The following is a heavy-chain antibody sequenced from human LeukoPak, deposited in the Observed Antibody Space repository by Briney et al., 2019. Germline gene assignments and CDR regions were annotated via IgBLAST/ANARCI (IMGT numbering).Heavy chain of an antibody. V-gene: IGHV3-30-3*01. Sequence: PGGSLRLSCAASGFTFSSYAMHWVRQAPGKGLEWVAVISYDGSKKYYADSVKGRFTISRDNSKNTLYLQMNSLRAEDTAVYYCARDGDLWELLFYLDYWGQGTLVTVSS. CDR2: ISYDGSKK. CDR3: ARDGDLWELLFYLDY. D-gene: IGHD1-26*01. J-gene: IGHJ4*02. CDR1: GFTFSSYA.